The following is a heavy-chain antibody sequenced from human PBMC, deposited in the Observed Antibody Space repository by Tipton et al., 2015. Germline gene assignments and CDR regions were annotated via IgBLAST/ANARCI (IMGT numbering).Heavy chain of an antibody. Sequence: SLRLSCAASGFTFDKHAMTWVRQAPGKGLEWVSTISGSASSTYYADSVKGRFTISRDNSKNTLYLQMDSLRAEDTAVYYCAKDLHSSSWYTGFDYWGQGTLDTVSS. D-gene: IGHD6-13*01. CDR1: GFTFDKHA. CDR3: AKDLHSSSWYTGFDY. CDR2: ISGSASST. V-gene: IGHV3-23*01. J-gene: IGHJ4*02.